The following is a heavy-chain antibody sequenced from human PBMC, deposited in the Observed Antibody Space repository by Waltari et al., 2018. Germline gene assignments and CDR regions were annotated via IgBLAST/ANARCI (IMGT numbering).Heavy chain of an antibody. J-gene: IGHJ2*01. CDR2: IYSGGST. CDR3: AKDIRYCSGGSCLDWYFDL. V-gene: IGHV3-23*03. CDR1: GFTFSSYA. D-gene: IGHD2-15*01. Sequence: EVQLLESGGGLVQPGGSLRLSCAASGFTFSSYAMSWVRQAPGTGLEWVSVIYSGGSTYYADSVKGRFTISRDNSKNTLYLQMNSLRAEDTAVYYCAKDIRYCSGGSCLDWYFDLWGRGTLVTVSS.